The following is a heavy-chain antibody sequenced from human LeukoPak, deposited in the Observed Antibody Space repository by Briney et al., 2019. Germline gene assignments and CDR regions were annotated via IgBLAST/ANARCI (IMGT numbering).Heavy chain of an antibody. D-gene: IGHD2-8*01. CDR1: GGTFSSYA. CDR2: IIPIFGTA. V-gene: IGHV1-69*05. J-gene: IGHJ4*02. CDR3: AREGYCYNGVWYPIFDY. Sequence: ASVKVSCKASGGTFSSYAISWVRQAPGQGLEWMGGIIPIFGTANYAQKFQGRVTITTDESTSTAYMELSSLRSEDTAVYYCAREGYCYNGVWYPIFDYWGQGTLVTVSS.